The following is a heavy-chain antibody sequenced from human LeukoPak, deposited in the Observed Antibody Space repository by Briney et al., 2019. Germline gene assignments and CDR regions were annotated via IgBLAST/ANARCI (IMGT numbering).Heavy chain of an antibody. J-gene: IGHJ4*02. CDR1: GGSISSSYW. Sequence: SSGTLSLTCDVSGGSISSSYWWSWVRQPPGKGLEWIGEIYHSGSTNYNPSLKSRVTISVDNSKNQFSLKVNSVTAADTAIYYCARWDIVGATSGLDYWGRGTLVTVSS. CDR3: ARWDIVGATSGLDY. CDR2: IYHSGST. D-gene: IGHD1-26*01. V-gene: IGHV4-4*02.